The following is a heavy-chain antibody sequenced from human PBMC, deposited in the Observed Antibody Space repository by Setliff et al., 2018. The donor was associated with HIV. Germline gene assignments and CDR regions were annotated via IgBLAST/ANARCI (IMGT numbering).Heavy chain of an antibody. CDR2: INNDETIT. CDR1: GFTFNNSYW. J-gene: IGHJ4*02. V-gene: IGHV3-74*01. D-gene: IGHD2-15*01. Sequence: GGSLRLSCAVSGFTFNNSYWMHWVRQAPGKGLMWVSHINNDETITKYADSVKGRFTISRDNAKNTVYLQMNSLRPEDTAVYYCATLWMRGGYFDTWGQGTLVTVSS. CDR3: ATLWMRGGYFDT.